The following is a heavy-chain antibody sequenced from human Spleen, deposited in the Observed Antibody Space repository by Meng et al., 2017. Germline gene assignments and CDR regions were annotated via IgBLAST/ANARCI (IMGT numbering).Heavy chain of an antibody. Sequence: GESLKISCAASGFTFSSYGMHWVRQAPGKGLEWGAVIWSDGSKTYYGDSVKGRFTISRDNSKNTLKLQMNSLRAEDTAVYYCARDLTRGNDAAGYWGHGTLVNVSS. CDR2: IWSDGSKT. J-gene: IGHJ4*01. CDR1: GFTFSSYG. V-gene: IGHV3-33*01. D-gene: IGHD1-1*01. CDR3: ARDLTRGNDAAGY.